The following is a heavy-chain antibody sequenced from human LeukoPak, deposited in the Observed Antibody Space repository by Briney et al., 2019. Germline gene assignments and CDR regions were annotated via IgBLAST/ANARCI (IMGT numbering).Heavy chain of an antibody. J-gene: IGHJ1*01. CDR2: IKQDGSEK. CDR3: ARDLRPWLPLPQH. Sequence: PGGSLRLSCAASGFTFSSYWMSWVRQAPGKGLEWVANIKQDGSEKYYVDSVKGRFTISRDNAKNSPYLQMNSLRAEDTAVYYCARDLRPWLPLPQHWGQGTLVTVSS. CDR1: GFTFSSYW. V-gene: IGHV3-7*01. D-gene: IGHD5-12*01.